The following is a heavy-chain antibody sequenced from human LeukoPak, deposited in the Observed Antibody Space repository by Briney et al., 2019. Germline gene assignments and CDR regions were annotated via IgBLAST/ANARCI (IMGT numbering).Heavy chain of an antibody. J-gene: IGHJ4*02. V-gene: IGHV1-2*02. D-gene: IGHD2-2*01. CDR1: GYTFTGYY. CDR2: INPNSGGT. CDR3: ARDSGGQLLFSITTYYFDY. Sequence: ASVKVSCKASGYTFTGYYMHWVRQAPGQGLEWMGWINPNSGGTNYAQKFQGRVTMTRDTSISTAYMELSRLRSDDTAVYYCARDSGGQLLFSITTYYFDYWGRGTLVTVSS.